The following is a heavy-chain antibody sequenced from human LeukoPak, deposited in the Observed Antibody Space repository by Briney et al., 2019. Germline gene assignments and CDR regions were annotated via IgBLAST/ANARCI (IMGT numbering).Heavy chain of an antibody. J-gene: IGHJ4*02. D-gene: IGHD3-3*01. CDR2: IYSGGST. CDR3: AKASTIFGVVPDY. Sequence: GGSLRLSCTASGFSVSTNYMSWVRQAPGKGLEWVSIIYSGGSTYYADSVKGRFTISRDNSKNTLYLQMNSLRAEDTAVYYCAKASTIFGVVPDYWGQGTLVTVSS. CDR1: GFSVSTNY. V-gene: IGHV3-53*01.